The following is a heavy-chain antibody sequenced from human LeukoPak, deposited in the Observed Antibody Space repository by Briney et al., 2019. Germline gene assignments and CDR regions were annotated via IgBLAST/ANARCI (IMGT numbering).Heavy chain of an antibody. Sequence: PSETLSLTCAVYGGSFSGYYWSWIRQPPGKGLEWIGEINHSGSTNYNPSLKSRVTISVDTSKNQFSLKLSSVTAADTAVYYCARGLRRGYSQQNWFDPWGQGTLVTVSS. CDR3: ARGLRRGYSQQNWFDP. CDR1: GGSFSGYY. CDR2: INHSGST. V-gene: IGHV4-34*01. J-gene: IGHJ5*02. D-gene: IGHD5-18*01.